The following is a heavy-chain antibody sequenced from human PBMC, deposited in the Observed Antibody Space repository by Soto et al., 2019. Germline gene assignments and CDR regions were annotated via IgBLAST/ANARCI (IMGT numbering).Heavy chain of an antibody. D-gene: IGHD1-26*01. CDR3: TRDPIVGATRGFDYYYGMDV. J-gene: IGHJ6*02. V-gene: IGHV3-49*03. Sequence: PGGSLRLSCTASGFTFGDYAMSWFRQAPGKGLEWVGFIRSKAYGGTTEYAASVKGRFTISRDDSKSIAYLQMNSLKTEDTAVYYCTRDPIVGATRGFDYYYGMDVWGQGTTVTVSS. CDR1: GFTFGDYA. CDR2: IRSKAYGGTT.